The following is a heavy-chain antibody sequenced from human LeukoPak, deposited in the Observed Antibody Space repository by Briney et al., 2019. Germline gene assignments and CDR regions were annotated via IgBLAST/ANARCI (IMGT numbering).Heavy chain of an antibody. CDR1: GFTFSNYG. Sequence: PGGSLRLSCAASGFTFSNYGMHWVRQAPGKGLEWVALISYDGDNKYYADSVKGRFIISRDTYKNTLYLQMNSLRADDTAVYYCAKYGRAYCGGDCYSILGPFDYWGQGTLVTVSS. CDR3: AKYGRAYCGGDCYSILGPFDY. CDR2: ISYDGDNK. V-gene: IGHV3-30*18. D-gene: IGHD2-21*02. J-gene: IGHJ4*02.